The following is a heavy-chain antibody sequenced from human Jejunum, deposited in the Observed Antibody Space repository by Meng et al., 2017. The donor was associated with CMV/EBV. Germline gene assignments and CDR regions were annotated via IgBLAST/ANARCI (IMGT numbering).Heavy chain of an antibody. V-gene: IGHV3-74*03. Sequence: ASAFTFSDYWMHWVRQAPGKGLVWDSRINNDGGTTVYADSVKGRFTISRDNAKNTLSLQMNSLRGEDTAVYYCAREQSSSYAFDIWGQGTVVTVSS. D-gene: IGHD6-6*01. J-gene: IGHJ3*02. CDR2: INNDGGTT. CDR3: AREQSSSYAFDI. CDR1: AFTFSDYW.